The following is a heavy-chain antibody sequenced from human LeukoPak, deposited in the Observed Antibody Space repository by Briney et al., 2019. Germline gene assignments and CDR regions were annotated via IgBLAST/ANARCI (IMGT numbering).Heavy chain of an antibody. D-gene: IGHD5-24*01. CDR1: GFTFSSYA. J-gene: IGHJ4*02. CDR3: AKDPPCSRDRACFDY. Sequence: PGGSLRLSCAASGFTFSSYAMSWVRQAPGKGLEWVSATSGSGGSTYYADSVKGRFTISRDNSKNTLYLQMNSLRAEDTAVYYCAKDPPCSRDRACFDYWGQGTLVTVSS. V-gene: IGHV3-23*01. CDR2: TSGSGGST.